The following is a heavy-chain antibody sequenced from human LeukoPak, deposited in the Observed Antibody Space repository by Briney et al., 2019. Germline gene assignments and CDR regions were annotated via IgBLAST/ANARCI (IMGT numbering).Heavy chain of an antibody. D-gene: IGHD4/OR15-4a*01. V-gene: IGHV3-21*03. CDR1: GFTFSSYS. Sequence: GGSLRLSCAASGFTFSSYSMNWVRQAPGKGLEWVSSISSSSSYIYYADSVKGRFTITRDSAKSSVLLQMNSLRAEDTALYCARALTPRSNSFDYWGQGALVTVSS. J-gene: IGHJ4*02. CDR3: ARALTPRSNSFDY. CDR2: ISSSSSYI.